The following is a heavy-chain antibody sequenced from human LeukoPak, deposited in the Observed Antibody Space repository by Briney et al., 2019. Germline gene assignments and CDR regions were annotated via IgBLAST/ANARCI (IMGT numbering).Heavy chain of an antibody. CDR1: GGSISSGSYY. J-gene: IGHJ6*03. CDR2: IYTSGST. CDR3: ARGVTMDV. Sequence: SETLSLTCTVSGGSISSGSYYWSWIRQPAGKGLGWIGRIYTSGSTNYNPSLKSRVTISVDTSKNQFSLKLSSVTAADTAVYYCARGVTMDVWGKGTTVTVSS. V-gene: IGHV4-61*02. D-gene: IGHD4-11*01.